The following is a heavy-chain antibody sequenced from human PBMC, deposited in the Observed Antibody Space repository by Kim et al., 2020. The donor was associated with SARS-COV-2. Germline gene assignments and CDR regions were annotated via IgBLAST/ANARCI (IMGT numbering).Heavy chain of an antibody. CDR2: IDPSDSYT. V-gene: IGHV5-10-1*01. D-gene: IGHD4-17*01. J-gene: IGHJ3*02. CDR3: ARHGPTTVTTAIDAFDI. CDR1: GYSFTSYW. Sequence: GESLKISCKGSGYSFTSYWISWVRQMPGKGLEWMGRIDPSDSYTNYSPSFQGHVTISADKSISTAYLQWSSLKASDTAMYYCARHGPTTVTTAIDAFDIWGQGTMVTVSS.